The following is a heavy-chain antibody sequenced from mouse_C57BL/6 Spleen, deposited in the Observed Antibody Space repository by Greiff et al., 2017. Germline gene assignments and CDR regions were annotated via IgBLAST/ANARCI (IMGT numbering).Heavy chain of an antibody. D-gene: IGHD2-3*01. V-gene: IGHV1-55*01. CDR3: ARVYDGYYLAY. Sequence: QVQLQQPGAELVKPGASVKMSCKASGYTFTSYWLTWVKQRPGQGLEWIGTFSPGSGSTNYNEKFKSKATLPVDTSSSTAYMQLSSLTSEDSAVYYGARVYDGYYLAYWGQGTLVTVSA. CDR1: GYTFTSYW. J-gene: IGHJ3*01. CDR2: FSPGSGST.